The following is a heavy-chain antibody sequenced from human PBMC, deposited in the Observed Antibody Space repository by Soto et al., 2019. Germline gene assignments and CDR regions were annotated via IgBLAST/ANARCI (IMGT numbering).Heavy chain of an antibody. J-gene: IGHJ5*02. CDR3: AHEGPMYCSSTSCYTSFNGFDP. V-gene: IGHV2-5*01. D-gene: IGHD2-2*02. Sequence: SGPTLVNPTHTLTLTCTFPGFSLSTGGVDVAWIRQPPGKALEWLALIYWNDDKRYSPSLKSRLTITMDTSKNQMVLTMTNMDPVDTATYYCAHEGPMYCSSTSCYTSFNGFDPWGQGTLVTVSS. CDR1: GFSLSTGGVD. CDR2: IYWNDDK.